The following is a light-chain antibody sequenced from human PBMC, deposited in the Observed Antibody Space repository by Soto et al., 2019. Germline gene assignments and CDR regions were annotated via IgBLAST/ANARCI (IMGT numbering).Light chain of an antibody. V-gene: IGLV2-11*01. J-gene: IGLJ1*01. CDR1: SSNVGGYNY. CDR2: DVS. Sequence: QSALTQPPSVSGSPGQTVTISCTGTSSNVGGYNYVSWYQQHPGKAPKLMIYDVSKRPSGVPDRFSGSKSGNTASLTISGLQAEDEADYYCCSYAGSYSDVFGTGTKLTVL. CDR3: CSYAGSYSDV.